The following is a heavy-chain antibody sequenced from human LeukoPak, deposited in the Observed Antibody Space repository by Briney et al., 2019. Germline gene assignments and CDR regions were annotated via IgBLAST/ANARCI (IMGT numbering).Heavy chain of an antibody. J-gene: IGHJ4*02. CDR2: IYYSGST. Sequence: TASETLSLTCTVSGGSISSGGYYWSWIRQHPGKGLEWIGYIYYSGSTYYNPSLKSRVTISVDTSKNQFSLKLSSVTAADTAVYYCARDSGPEYYDILTGSYFDYRGQGTLVTVSS. V-gene: IGHV4-31*03. CDR3: ARDSGPEYYDILTGSYFDY. CDR1: GGSISSGGYY. D-gene: IGHD3-9*01.